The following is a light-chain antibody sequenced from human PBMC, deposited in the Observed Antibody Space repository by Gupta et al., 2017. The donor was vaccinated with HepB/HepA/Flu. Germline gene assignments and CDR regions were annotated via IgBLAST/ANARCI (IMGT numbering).Light chain of an antibody. CDR1: QSVSSSY. CDR2: GAS. Sequence: EIVLTQSPGTLSLSPGERATLSCRASQSVSSSYLAWYQQKPGQAPRLLIYGASSRATGIPDRCSGSGSGTDFTLTISRLEAEDFAVYYCQQYGRSPPWTFGQGTKVEIK. V-gene: IGKV3-20*01. CDR3: QQYGRSPPWT. J-gene: IGKJ1*01.